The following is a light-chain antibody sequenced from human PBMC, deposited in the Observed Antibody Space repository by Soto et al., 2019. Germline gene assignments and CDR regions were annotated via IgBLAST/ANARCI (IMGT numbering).Light chain of an antibody. CDR1: SSNIGAGYD. CDR2: GNS. Sequence: QSVLTQPPSVSGAPGQRVTISCTGSSSNIGAGYDVHWYQQLPGTAPKLLIYGNSNRPSGVPDRFSGSKSGTSASLAITGLQAEDEAYYYCQSYDSSLSGSSVFGTGTKVTV. CDR3: QSYDSSLSGSSV. J-gene: IGLJ1*01. V-gene: IGLV1-40*01.